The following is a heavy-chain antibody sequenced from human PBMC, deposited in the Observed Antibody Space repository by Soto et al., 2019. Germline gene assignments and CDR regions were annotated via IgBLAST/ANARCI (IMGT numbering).Heavy chain of an antibody. V-gene: IGHV3-23*01. Sequence: PGGSLRLSCAASEFTLSNYVMSWVRQTPGKGLEWVSSITNSGRSTYYADPVKARFTISRDNSKNTHSLQVNSLRAEDTAVYYCAKGSSWGVGYYFDYWGQGALVTVSS. J-gene: IGHJ4*02. CDR2: ITNSGRST. CDR3: AKGSSWGVGYYFDY. D-gene: IGHD6-13*01. CDR1: EFTLSNYV.